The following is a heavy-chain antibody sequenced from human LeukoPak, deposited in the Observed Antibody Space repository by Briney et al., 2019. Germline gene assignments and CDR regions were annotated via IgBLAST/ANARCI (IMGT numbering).Heavy chain of an antibody. CDR2: IYYSGST. CDR3: ARAPPGYATDY. D-gene: IGHD3-16*01. CDR1: GGAISSYY. J-gene: IGHJ4*02. Sequence: SETLSLTCTVSGGAISSYYWSWIRQPPGKGLDGIGYIYYSGSTNYNPSLKSRVTISVDTSKNQFSLKLSSVTAADTAVYYCARAPPGYATDYWGQGTLVTVSS. V-gene: IGHV4-59*01.